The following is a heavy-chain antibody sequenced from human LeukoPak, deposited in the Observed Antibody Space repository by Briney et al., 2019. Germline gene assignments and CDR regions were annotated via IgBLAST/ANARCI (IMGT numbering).Heavy chain of an antibody. Sequence: GGSLRLSCAASGFTFSSYSMNWVCQAPGKGLEWVSSISLRSTYIYYADSVKGRFTISRDNAKNSLYLQMNSLRAEDTAVYYCVADSGYGLFDYWGQGSLVTVSS. CDR2: ISLRSTYI. D-gene: IGHD5-12*01. CDR1: GFTFSSYS. CDR3: VADSGYGLFDY. J-gene: IGHJ4*02. V-gene: IGHV3-21*01.